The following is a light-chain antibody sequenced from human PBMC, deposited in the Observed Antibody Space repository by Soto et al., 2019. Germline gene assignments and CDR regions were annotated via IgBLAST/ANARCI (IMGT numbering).Light chain of an antibody. CDR2: EVS. CDR1: SSDIGGYKY. CDR3: ATWDSSLSAVV. V-gene: IGLV2-14*01. J-gene: IGLJ2*01. Sequence: QSALTQPASVSGSPGQSITISCTGTSSDIGGYKYVSWYQQHPGKAPKLMIYEVSNRPSGVSNRFSGSKSGNTASLTISGLQAEDEADYYCATWDSSLSAVVFGGGTKLTVL.